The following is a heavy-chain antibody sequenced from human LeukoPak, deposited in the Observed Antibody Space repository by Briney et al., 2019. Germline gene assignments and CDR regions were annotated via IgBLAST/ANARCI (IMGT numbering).Heavy chain of an antibody. D-gene: IGHD1-26*01. V-gene: IGHV3-7*05. CDR3: ATGLVGANR. Sequence: PGGSLRLSCAASGFTFSSYWMTWVRQAPGKGLEWVANINQDGSEKYYVGSVKGRFTISRDNAKNSLYLQMNSLRADDTAVYYCATGLVGANRWGQGTLVTVSS. CDR1: GFTFSSYW. J-gene: IGHJ5*02. CDR2: INQDGSEK.